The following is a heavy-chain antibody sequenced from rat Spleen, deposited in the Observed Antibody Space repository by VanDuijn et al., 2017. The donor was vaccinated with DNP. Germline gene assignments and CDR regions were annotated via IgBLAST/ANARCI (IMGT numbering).Heavy chain of an antibody. CDR1: GFTFSNYD. Sequence: EVQLVESGGGLVQPGRSLKLSCAASGFTFSNYDMAWVRQAPTKGLEWVASISPSGGSTYYRDSVKGRFTVSRDNAKSSLYLQMDSLRSEDTATYYCARHEGILPGYAMDAWGQGTSVTVSS. CDR3: ARHEGILPGYAMDA. V-gene: IGHV5-25*01. CDR2: ISPSGGST. D-gene: IGHD1-11*01. J-gene: IGHJ4*01.